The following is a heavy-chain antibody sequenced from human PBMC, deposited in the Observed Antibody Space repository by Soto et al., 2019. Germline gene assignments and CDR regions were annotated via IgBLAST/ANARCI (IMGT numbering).Heavy chain of an antibody. J-gene: IGHJ4*02. V-gene: IGHV6-1*01. CDR2: TYYRSKWYN. CDR3: ARGRGWLQPRAANFDY. CDR1: GDSVSSNSAA. D-gene: IGHD5-12*01. Sequence: SQTLSLTCAISGDSVSSNSAAWNWIRQSPSRGLEWLGRTYYRSKWYNDYAVSVKSRITINPDTSKNQFSLQLNSVTPADTAVYYCARGRGWLQPRAANFDYWGQGTLVTVSS.